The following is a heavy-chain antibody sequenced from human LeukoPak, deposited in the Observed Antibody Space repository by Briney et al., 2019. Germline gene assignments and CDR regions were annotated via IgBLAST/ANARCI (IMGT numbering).Heavy chain of an antibody. J-gene: IGHJ4*02. CDR2: IYYSAST. V-gene: IGHV4-39*01. CDR1: GASISSSTYY. CDR3: AIYDFWRDGTYYFDY. D-gene: IGHD3-3*01. Sequence: NASETLSLTYTVSGASISSSTYYWGWLRQPPGKGLEWIGNIYYSASTYYNLSLKSRVTISVNTSKNQFSLKLSSVTAADTAVYYCAIYDFWRDGTYYFDYWGQGTLVTVSS.